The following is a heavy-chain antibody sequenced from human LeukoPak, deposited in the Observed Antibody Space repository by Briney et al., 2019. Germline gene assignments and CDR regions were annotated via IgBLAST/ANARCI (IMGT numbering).Heavy chain of an antibody. CDR1: GFTFSSEW. V-gene: IGHV3-7*01. D-gene: IGHD4-17*01. CDR2: INQDGSQK. Sequence: GGSLRLSCVASGFTFSSEWMSWVRQAPGKGLEWVTNINQDGSQKYYEDSVKGRFTVSRDNAKNSLYLHMNGLRADDTAIYYCAREVGDYQLGYYYMDVWGKGTTVTVSS. J-gene: IGHJ6*03. CDR3: AREVGDYQLGYYYMDV.